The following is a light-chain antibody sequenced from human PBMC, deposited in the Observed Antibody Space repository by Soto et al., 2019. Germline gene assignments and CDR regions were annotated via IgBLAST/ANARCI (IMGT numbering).Light chain of an antibody. CDR2: GAS. CDR1: QSVRSDY. V-gene: IGKV3-20*01. Sequence: EIVLTQSPGTLSLSPGERATLSCRASQSVRSDYFAWYQQKPGQAPRVVIFGASTRAAGIPDRFSGSGSGTDFTLTISRVEPEDFALYYCQQYGNSPLTFGGGTKVDIK. CDR3: QQYGNSPLT. J-gene: IGKJ4*01.